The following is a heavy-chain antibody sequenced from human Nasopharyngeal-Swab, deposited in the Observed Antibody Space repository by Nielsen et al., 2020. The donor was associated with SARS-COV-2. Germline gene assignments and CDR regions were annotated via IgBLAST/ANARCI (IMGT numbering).Heavy chain of an antibody. Sequence: ASVNVSCKASGYTFPRYGISWVRQAPGQGLEWMGWITPYNGNTNYAQTLQGRVTMTTDTSTSTAYMELRSLRSDDTAVYYCARDRPRITSFGVVDYWGQGTLVTVSS. V-gene: IGHV1-18*01. CDR3: ARDRPRITSFGVVDY. CDR2: ITPYNGNT. J-gene: IGHJ4*02. D-gene: IGHD3-3*01. CDR1: GYTFPRYG.